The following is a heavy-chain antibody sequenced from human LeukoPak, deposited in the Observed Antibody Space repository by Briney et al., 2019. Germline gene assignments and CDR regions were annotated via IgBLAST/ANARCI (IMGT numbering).Heavy chain of an antibody. D-gene: IGHD6-13*01. CDR1: GFTFSNYW. J-gene: IGHJ6*03. V-gene: IGHV3-74*01. CDR3: ARVGPSSSSWYFYYYYMDV. CDR2: INSDGSST. Sequence: GGSLRLSCAASGFTFSNYWMHWVRQAPGKGLVWVSRINSDGSSTSYADSVKGRFTISRDNAKNTLYLQMNSLRAEDTAVYYCARVGPSSSSWYFYYYYMDVWGKGTTVTVSS.